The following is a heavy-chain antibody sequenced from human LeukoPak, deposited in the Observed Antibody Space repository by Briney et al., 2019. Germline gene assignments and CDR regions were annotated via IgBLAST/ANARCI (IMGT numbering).Heavy chain of an antibody. CDR2: ISYDGSNK. CDR3: AKDLVVPAAALYYYGMDV. CDR1: GFTFSSYG. V-gene: IGHV3-30*18. J-gene: IGHJ6*02. Sequence: GGSLRLSCAASGFTFSSYGMPWVRQAPGKGLGWVAVISYDGSNKYYADSVKGRFTTSRDNSKNTLYLQMNSLRAEDTAVYYCAKDLVVPAAALYYYGMDVWGQGTTVTVSS. D-gene: IGHD2-2*01.